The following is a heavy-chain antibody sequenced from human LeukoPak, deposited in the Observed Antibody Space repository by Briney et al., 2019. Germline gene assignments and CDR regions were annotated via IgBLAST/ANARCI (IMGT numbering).Heavy chain of an antibody. V-gene: IGHV3-66*01. D-gene: IGHD3-22*01. CDR3: ARDRPNYYDSSGYPYGMDV. CDR2: IYSGGST. Sequence: PGGSLRLSCAASGFTVSSNYMSWVRQAPGKGLEWVSVIYSGGSTYYADSVKGRFTISRDNSKNTLYLQMNSLSAEDTAVYYCARDRPNYYDSSGYPYGMDVWGQGTTVTVSS. CDR1: GFTVSSNY. J-gene: IGHJ6*02.